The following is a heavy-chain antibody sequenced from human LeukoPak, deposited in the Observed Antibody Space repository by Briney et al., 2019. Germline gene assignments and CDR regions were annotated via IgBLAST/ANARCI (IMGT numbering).Heavy chain of an antibody. J-gene: IGHJ6*04. V-gene: IGHV4-39*07. CDR1: GGSISSSSYY. CDR2: IYYSGST. CDR3: VRDESRDV. Sequence: PSETLSLTCTVSGGSISSSSYYWGWIRQPPGKGLEWIGSIYYSGSTYYNPSLKSRVTISVDTSKNQFSLKLSSVTAADTAVYYCVRDESRDVWGKGTTVTVSS.